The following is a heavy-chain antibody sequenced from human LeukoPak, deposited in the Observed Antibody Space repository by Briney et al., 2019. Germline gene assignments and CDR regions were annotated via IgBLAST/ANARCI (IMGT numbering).Heavy chain of an antibody. J-gene: IGHJ6*03. CDR1: GFTFSKFG. V-gene: IGHV3-23*01. CDR3: ASGSSSSGQYYYYYYMDV. D-gene: IGHD6-6*01. CDR2: ISGSGSST. Sequence: GGSLRLSCAGSGFTFSKFGMIWVRQAPGKGLEWVSGISGSGSSTYYADSVKGRSTISRDNAKNTLYLQMNSLRAEDTAVYYCASGSSSSGQYYYYYYMDVWGKGTTVTVSS.